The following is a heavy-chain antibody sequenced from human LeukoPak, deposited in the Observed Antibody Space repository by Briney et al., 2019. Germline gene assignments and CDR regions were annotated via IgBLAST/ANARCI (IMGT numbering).Heavy chain of an antibody. D-gene: IGHD3-10*01. J-gene: IGHJ3*02. CDR2: ISAYNGNT. CDR1: GYTFTSYG. V-gene: IGHV1-18*01. CDR3: ARGQWRVRGAINAFDI. Sequence: ASVKVSCKASGYTFTSYGISWVRQAPGQGLEWMGWISAYNGNTNYAQKLQGRVTMTTDTSTSTAYMELRSLRSDDTAVYYCARGQWRVRGAINAFDIWGQGTMVTVSS.